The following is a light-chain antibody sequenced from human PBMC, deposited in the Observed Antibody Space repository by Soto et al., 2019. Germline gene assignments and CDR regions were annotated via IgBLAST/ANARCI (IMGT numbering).Light chain of an antibody. CDR1: QSVSSH. J-gene: IGKJ4*01. Sequence: EIVLTQSPATLSLSPGERAALSSRASQSVSSHLAWYQQKPGQAPRLLIYDASNRATGIPARFSGSGSGTDFTLIISSLEPEDLAVYYCHQRSNWPLTFGGGTKVEIK. CDR3: HQRSNWPLT. V-gene: IGKV3-11*01. CDR2: DAS.